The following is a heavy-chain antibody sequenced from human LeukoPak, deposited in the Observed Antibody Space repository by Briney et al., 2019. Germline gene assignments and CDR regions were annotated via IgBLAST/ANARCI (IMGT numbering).Heavy chain of an antibody. D-gene: IGHD3-3*01. J-gene: IGHJ6*02. V-gene: IGHV3-23*01. Sequence: PGGSLRLSCAASGFTFSSYAMSWVRQAPGKGLEWVSAISGSGGSTYYADSVKGRFTISRDNSKNTLYLQMNSLRAEDTAVYYCVWGSEDFWSGYRPYYYGMDVWGQGTTVTVSS. CDR3: VWGSEDFWSGYRPYYYGMDV. CDR2: ISGSGGST. CDR1: GFTFSSYA.